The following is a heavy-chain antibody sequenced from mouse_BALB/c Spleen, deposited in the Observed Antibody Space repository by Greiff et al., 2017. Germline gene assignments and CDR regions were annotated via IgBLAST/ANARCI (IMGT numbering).Heavy chain of an antibody. Sequence: EVKLMESGPDLVKPSQSLSLTCTVTGYSITSGYSWHWIRQFPGNKLEWMGYIHYSGSTNYNPSLKSRISITRDTSKNQFFLQLNSVTTEDTATYYCARDRGIYYDYDRGFAYWGQGTLVTVSA. D-gene: IGHD2-4*01. CDR1: GYSITSGYS. J-gene: IGHJ3*01. CDR2: IHYSGST. CDR3: ARDRGIYYDYDRGFAY. V-gene: IGHV3-1*02.